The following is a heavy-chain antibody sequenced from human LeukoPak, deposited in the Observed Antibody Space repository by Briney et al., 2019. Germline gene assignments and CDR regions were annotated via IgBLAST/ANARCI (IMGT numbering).Heavy chain of an antibody. J-gene: IGHJ6*04. Sequence: GGSLRLSCAASGFNFDDYAMHWVRQAPGKGLEWVSLISWDGGSTYYADSVKGRFTISRDNSKNSLYLQMNSLRAEDTALYYCAKDIQYSSSSGMDVWGKGTTVTVSS. CDR1: GFNFDDYA. CDR2: ISWDGGST. D-gene: IGHD6-6*01. V-gene: IGHV3-43D*03. CDR3: AKDIQYSSSSGMDV.